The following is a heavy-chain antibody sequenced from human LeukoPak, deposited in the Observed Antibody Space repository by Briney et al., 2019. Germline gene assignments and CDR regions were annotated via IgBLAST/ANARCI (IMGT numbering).Heavy chain of an antibody. V-gene: IGHV4-39*01. D-gene: IGHD2-21*01. CDR1: GGSISSYY. CDR3: ARQSVWSKYFDY. CDR2: IYYSGST. J-gene: IGHJ4*02. Sequence: SETLSLTCTVSGGSISSYYWSWIRQPPGKGLEWIGSIYYSGSTYYNPSLKSRVTISVDTSKNQFSLKLSSVTAADTAVYYCARQSVWSKYFDYWGQGTLVTVSS.